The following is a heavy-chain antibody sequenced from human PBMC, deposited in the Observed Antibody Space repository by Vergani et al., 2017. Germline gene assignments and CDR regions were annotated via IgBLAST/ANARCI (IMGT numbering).Heavy chain of an antibody. J-gene: IGHJ6*03. V-gene: IGHV3-33*01. CDR3: VREGSYCGSTTCRNPSYVYYYHMDV. CDR2: IYYDGSKK. D-gene: IGHD2-21*01. CDR1: GFTFSSHG. Sequence: QVQLVESEGGVVQPGRSLTLSCVASGFTFSSHGMHWVRQAPGKGLEWVAVIYYDGSKKYYADSVKGRFTISRDNSRNTLDLLMSSLRAEDTAIYYCVREGSYCGSTTCRNPSYVYYYHMDVWGEXP.